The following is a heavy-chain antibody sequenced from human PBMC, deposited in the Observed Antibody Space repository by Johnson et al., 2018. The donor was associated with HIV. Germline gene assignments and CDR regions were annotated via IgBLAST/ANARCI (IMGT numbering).Heavy chain of an antibody. CDR2: ISSRGTTI. CDR1: GFIFSDSY. V-gene: IGHV3-11*01. CDR3: AREPQLDSGSHSVAFDI. D-gene: IGHD1-26*01. Sequence: QVQLVESGGGLVKPGGSLRLSCAASGFIFSDSYMTWIRQAPGKGLELVSYISSRGTTIYDADSVRGRFTISRDNAKNSLFLQMNSLSAEDTALYYCAREPQLDSGSHSVAFDIWGQGAMVTVSS. J-gene: IGHJ3*02.